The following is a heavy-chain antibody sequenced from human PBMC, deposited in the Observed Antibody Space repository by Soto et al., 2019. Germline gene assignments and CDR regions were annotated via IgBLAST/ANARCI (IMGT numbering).Heavy chain of an antibody. CDR1: GFTFSSYA. V-gene: IGHV3-23*01. D-gene: IGHD3-10*01. Sequence: EVQLLESGGGLVQPGGSLRLSCAASGFTFSSYAMSWVRQAPGKGLEWVSAISGSGGSTYYADSVKGRFTISRDNSKHAGYLQMNSVRAEDTAVYYCAKGPPAPVSYYRGHPIGIDYWGQGTLVTVSS. J-gene: IGHJ4*02. CDR3: AKGPPAPVSYYRGHPIGIDY. CDR2: ISGSGGST.